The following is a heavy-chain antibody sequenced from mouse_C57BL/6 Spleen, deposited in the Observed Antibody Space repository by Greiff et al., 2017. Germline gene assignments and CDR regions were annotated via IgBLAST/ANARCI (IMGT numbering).Heavy chain of an antibody. V-gene: IGHV1-59*01. CDR2: IDPSDSYT. D-gene: IGHD1-1*01. CDR1: GYTFTSYW. Sequence: VQLQQPGAELVRPGTSVKSSCKASGYTFTSYWMHWVKQRPGQGLEWIGVIDPSDSYTNYNQKFKGKATLTVDTSSSTAYMQLSSLTSEDSAVYYCASGVTTVPPWFAYWGQGTLVTVSA. J-gene: IGHJ3*01. CDR3: ASGVTTVPPWFAY.